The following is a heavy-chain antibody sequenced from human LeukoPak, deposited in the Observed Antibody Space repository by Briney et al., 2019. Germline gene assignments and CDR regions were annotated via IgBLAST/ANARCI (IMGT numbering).Heavy chain of an antibody. CDR3: AKDILRQRGLFYY. V-gene: IGHV3-23*01. CDR2: ISDSGGNT. D-gene: IGHD6-25*01. Sequence: PGGSLRLSCAASGFTFSSYAMNWVRQAPGKGLEWVSVISDSGGNTYYADSVKGRFTISRDNSKNTLYLQMNSLRAEDTAVYYCAKDILRQRGLFYYWGQGTLVTVSS. J-gene: IGHJ4*02. CDR1: GFTFSSYA.